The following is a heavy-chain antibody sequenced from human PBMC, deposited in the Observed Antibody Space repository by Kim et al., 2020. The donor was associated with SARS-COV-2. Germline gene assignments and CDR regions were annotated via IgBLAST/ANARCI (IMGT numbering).Heavy chain of an antibody. Sequence: ASVKVSCKASGYTFTSYAMNWVRQAPGQGLEWMGWINTNTGNPTYAQGFTGRFVFSLDTSVSTAYLQISSLKAEDTAVYYCARDGTDDYGVENWFDPWGQGTLVTVSS. D-gene: IGHD4-17*01. CDR1: GYTFTSYA. V-gene: IGHV7-4-1*02. CDR2: INTNTGNP. J-gene: IGHJ5*02. CDR3: ARDGTDDYGVENWFDP.